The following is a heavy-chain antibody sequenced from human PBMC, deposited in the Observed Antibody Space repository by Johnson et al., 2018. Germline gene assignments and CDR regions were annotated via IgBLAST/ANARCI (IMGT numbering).Heavy chain of an antibody. CDR2: IYYSGST. V-gene: IGHV4-59*01. CDR3: ATPGSLTLHDAFDI. Sequence: QVQLQESGPGLVKPSETLSLTCTVSGGSISSYYWSWIRQPPGKGLEWIGYIYYSGSTNYNPSLKSRVTISVDTSKNQFSLKLSSVTAADPAVYYCATPGSLTLHDAFDIWGQGTMVTVSS. CDR1: GGSISSYY. J-gene: IGHJ3*02. D-gene: IGHD4-23*01.